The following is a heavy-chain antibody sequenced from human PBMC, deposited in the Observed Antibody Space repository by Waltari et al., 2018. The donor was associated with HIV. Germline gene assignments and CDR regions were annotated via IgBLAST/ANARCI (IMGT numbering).Heavy chain of an antibody. Sequence: QVQLQESGPGLVKPSETLSLACTVSGGSVSSGRFYWSWIRQPPGKGLEWIGYVYYSGSTNYNPSLKSRVTISVDTSKNQLSLKLTSVTAADTAVYYCARSGNNQGLYWGQGTLVTVSS. J-gene: IGHJ4*02. CDR1: GGSVSSGRFY. CDR3: ARSGNNQGLY. V-gene: IGHV4-61*01. CDR2: VYYSGST. D-gene: IGHD1-26*01.